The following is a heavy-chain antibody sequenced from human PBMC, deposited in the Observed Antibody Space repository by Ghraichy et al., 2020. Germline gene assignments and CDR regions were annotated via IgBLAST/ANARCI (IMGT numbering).Heavy chain of an antibody. J-gene: IGHJ4*02. V-gene: IGHV4-4*09. D-gene: IGHD6-6*01. CDR1: GGSISSYY. CDR2: IYTSGST. CDR3: ARHSPVRARPIDY. Sequence: SETLSLTCTISGGSISSYYWSWIRQPPGKGLEWIGYIYTSGSTNYNPSLKSRVTISVDTSKNQFSLKLSSVTAADTAVYYCARHSPVRARPIDYWGQGTLVTVSS.